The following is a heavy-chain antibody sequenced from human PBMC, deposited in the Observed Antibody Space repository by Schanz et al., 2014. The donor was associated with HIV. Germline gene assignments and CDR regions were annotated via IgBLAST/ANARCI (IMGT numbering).Heavy chain of an antibody. CDR2: IYQSGGT. CDR3: GRGTDDFPPDS. CDR1: GGSFRGHY. D-gene: IGHD3-3*01. V-gene: IGHV4-34*10. J-gene: IGHJ4*02. Sequence: QVQLQESGPGLVKPSETLTLTCVVYGGSFRGHYWSWIRQSPGKGLEWIGEIYQSGGTDYSPSFKSRITMSLDTSKNQVSLNLRFVTAADTAVYYCGRGTDDFPPDSWGQGTQVIVSS.